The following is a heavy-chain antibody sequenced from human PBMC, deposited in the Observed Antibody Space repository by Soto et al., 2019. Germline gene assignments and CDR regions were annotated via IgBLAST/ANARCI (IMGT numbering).Heavy chain of an antibody. CDR3: ARIGVSSGHESPDFDS. D-gene: IGHD3-16*01. CDR2: ISGSGGGT. V-gene: IGHV3-23*01. J-gene: IGHJ4*02. CDR1: GFTFSSSA. Sequence: GGSLRLSCAASGFTFSSSAMSWVRQAPGQGLEWVSAISGSGGGTYYADSVKGRFTISRDNSKNTLYLQMNSLRAEDTAVYYCARIGVSSGHESPDFDSWGQGTLVTVSS.